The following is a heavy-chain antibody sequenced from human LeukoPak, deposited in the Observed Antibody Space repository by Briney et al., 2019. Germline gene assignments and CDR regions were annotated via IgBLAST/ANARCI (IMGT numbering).Heavy chain of an antibody. V-gene: IGHV1-8*03. CDR2: MNPNSGNT. CDR3: ARITTNDFWSGLNAFDI. D-gene: IGHD3-3*01. J-gene: IGHJ3*02. Sequence: ASVKVSCKASGYTFTSYDINWVRQATGQGLEWMGWMNPNSGNTGYAQKFQGRVTITRNTSISTAYMELSSLRSEDTAVYYCARITTNDFWSGLNAFDIWGQGTMVTVSS. CDR1: GYTFTSYD.